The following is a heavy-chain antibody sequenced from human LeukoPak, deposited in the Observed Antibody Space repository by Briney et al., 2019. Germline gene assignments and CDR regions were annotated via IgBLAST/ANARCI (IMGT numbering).Heavy chain of an antibody. V-gene: IGHV4-39*01. CDR2: IYYSGST. Sequence: PSETLSLTCTVSGGSISSSSYYWGWIRQPPGKGLEWIGSIYYSGSTYYNQSLKSRVTISVDTSKNQFSLKLRSVTAADTAVYYCARLGPIGIAVAGTLDYWGQGTLVTVSS. D-gene: IGHD6-19*01. CDR3: ARLGPIGIAVAGTLDY. CDR1: GGSISSSSYY. J-gene: IGHJ4*02.